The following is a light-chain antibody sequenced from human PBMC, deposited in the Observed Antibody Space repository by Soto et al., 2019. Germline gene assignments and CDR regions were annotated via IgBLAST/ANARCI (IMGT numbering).Light chain of an antibody. CDR3: HQHGGSPET. CDR1: RSVNNNY. Sequence: EIVLTQSPGTLSLSPGERATLSCRASRSVNNNYLAWYQQKPGQAPRLLIFGASSRATGIPDRFIGSGSGTEFILTISRLEPDDFAIYHCHQHGGSPETFGQGTKLDIK. J-gene: IGKJ1*01. CDR2: GAS. V-gene: IGKV3-20*01.